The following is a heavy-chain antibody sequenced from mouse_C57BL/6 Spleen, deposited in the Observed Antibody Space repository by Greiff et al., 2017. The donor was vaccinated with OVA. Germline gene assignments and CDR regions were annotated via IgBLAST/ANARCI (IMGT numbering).Heavy chain of an antibody. Sequence: EVQLVESGGGLVQPGGSMKLSCAASGFTFSDAWMDWVRQSPEKGLEWVAEIRNKANNHATYYAESVKGRFTISRDDSKSSVYLQMNSLRAEDTGINYCTRYDGYYPYWYFDVWGTGTTVTVAS. CDR2: IRNKANNHAT. CDR1: GFTFSDAW. D-gene: IGHD2-3*01. J-gene: IGHJ1*03. CDR3: TRYDGYYPYWYFDV. V-gene: IGHV6-6*01.